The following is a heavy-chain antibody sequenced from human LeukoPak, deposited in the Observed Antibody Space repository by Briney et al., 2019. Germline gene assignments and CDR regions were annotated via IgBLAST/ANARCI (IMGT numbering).Heavy chain of an antibody. Sequence: SETLSLTCTVSNDSISSYCCSWVRQPPGKGLEWIGFMCPSGRTDYNPSLQSRVTISVDTSKNQFSLKLSSVTAADTAVYYCARDPGSGWFNWGQGTLVTVSS. D-gene: IGHD6-19*01. J-gene: IGHJ4*02. CDR2: MCPSGRT. V-gene: IGHV4-59*01. CDR1: NDSISSYC. CDR3: ARDPGSGWFN.